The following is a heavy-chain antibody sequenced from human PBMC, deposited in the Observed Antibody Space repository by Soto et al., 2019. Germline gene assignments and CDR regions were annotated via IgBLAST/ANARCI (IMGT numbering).Heavy chain of an antibody. J-gene: IGHJ4*02. V-gene: IGHV4-34*01. D-gene: IGHD3-3*01. Sequence: PSETLSLTCAVYGGSFSGYYWSWIRQPPGKGLEWIGEINHSGSTNYNPSLKSRVTISVDTSKNQFSLKLSSVTAADTAVYYCARKASGYSFDYWGQGTLVTVS. CDR1: GGSFSGYY. CDR3: ARKASGYSFDY. CDR2: INHSGST.